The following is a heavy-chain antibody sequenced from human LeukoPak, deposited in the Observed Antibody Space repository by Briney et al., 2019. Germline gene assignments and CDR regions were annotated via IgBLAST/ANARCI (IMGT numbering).Heavy chain of an antibody. Sequence: GGSLRLSCAASGFTFSGYVMHWVRQAPRKGLEWVAFIRYDGSDKYYVASVRGRFTISRDNSKNTLYLQMNSLRAEDTAVYYCANQNRLIYSFYFDYWGQGTLVTVSS. V-gene: IGHV3-30*02. CDR2: IRYDGSDK. CDR3: ANQNRLIYSFYFDY. D-gene: IGHD2-15*01. CDR1: GFTFSGYV. J-gene: IGHJ4*02.